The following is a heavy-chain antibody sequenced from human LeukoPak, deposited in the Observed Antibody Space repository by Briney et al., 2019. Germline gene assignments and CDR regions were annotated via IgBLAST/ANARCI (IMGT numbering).Heavy chain of an antibody. V-gene: IGHV3-23*01. CDR2: ITTSGST. CDR3: AKAPVWNYYYGLDV. D-gene: IGHD2-21*01. Sequence: PGGSLRLSCAASGLTASHNVNNAMSWVRHAPGKGLEWVSGITTSGSTYYADSVKGRFTISRENSNNILYLHMDSLRAEDTAVYYCAKAPVWNYYYGLDVWGQGTTVTVSS. CDR1: GLTASHNVNNA. J-gene: IGHJ6*02.